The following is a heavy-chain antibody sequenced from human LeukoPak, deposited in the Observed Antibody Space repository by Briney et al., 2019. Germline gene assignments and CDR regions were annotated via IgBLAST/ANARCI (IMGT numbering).Heavy chain of an antibody. V-gene: IGHV3-9*01. CDR3: ARGGDYDYVWGSYKDY. CDR2: ISWNSGSI. Sequence: GRSLRLSCAASGFTFDDYAMHWVRQAPGKGLEWVSGISWNSGSIGYADSVKGRFTISRDNAKNSLYLQMNSLRAEDTAVYYCARGGDYDYVWGSYKDYWGQGTLVTVSS. CDR1: GFTFDDYA. D-gene: IGHD3-16*01. J-gene: IGHJ4*02.